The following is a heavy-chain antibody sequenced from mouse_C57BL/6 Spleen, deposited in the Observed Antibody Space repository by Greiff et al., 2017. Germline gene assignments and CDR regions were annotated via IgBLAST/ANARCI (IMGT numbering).Heavy chain of an antibody. V-gene: IGHV14-2*01. J-gene: IGHJ4*01. CDR3: ARSPGELRYYYAMDY. Sequence: VQLQQSGAELVKPGASVKLSCTASGFNIKDYYMHWVKQRTEQGLEWIGRIDPEDGETKYAPKFQGKATITADTASNTAYLQVSSLTSEDTSVYYCARSPGELRYYYAMDYWGQGTSVTVSS. CDR1: GFNIKDYY. CDR2: IDPEDGET. D-gene: IGHD1-1*01.